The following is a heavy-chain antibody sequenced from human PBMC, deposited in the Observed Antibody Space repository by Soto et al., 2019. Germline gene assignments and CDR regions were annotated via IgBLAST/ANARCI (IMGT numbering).Heavy chain of an antibody. CDR2: IIPIFGTA. Sequence: GASVKVSCKASGGTFSSYAISWVRQAPGQGLEWMGGIIPIFGTANYAQKFQGRVTITADESTSTAYMDLSSLRSEDTAVYYCARLGIAADGTIPDYWGQGTLVTVAS. CDR3: ARLGIAADGTIPDY. J-gene: IGHJ4*02. D-gene: IGHD6-13*01. V-gene: IGHV1-69*13. CDR1: GGTFSSYA.